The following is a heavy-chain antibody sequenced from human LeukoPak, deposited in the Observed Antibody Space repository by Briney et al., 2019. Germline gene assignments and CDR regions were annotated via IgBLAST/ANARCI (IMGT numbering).Heavy chain of an antibody. V-gene: IGHV3-23*01. Sequence: GPSLRLSWAASAFTFGNYLISCVRQAPGKRLEWVLAISVNVVDTYYADSVKGRFTISRDNSKNTLYLQMNSLRPDDTAVYYCAIQRWLQSGTINYFEYWGQGTLVTVSS. D-gene: IGHD5-24*01. CDR2: ISVNVVDT. CDR1: AFTFGNYL. CDR3: AIQRWLQSGTINYFEY. J-gene: IGHJ4*02.